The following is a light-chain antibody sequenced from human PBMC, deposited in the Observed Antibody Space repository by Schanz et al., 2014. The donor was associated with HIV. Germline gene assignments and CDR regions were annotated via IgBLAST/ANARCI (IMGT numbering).Light chain of an antibody. CDR2: GAS. CDR1: QSVSNNY. Sequence: ETVLTQSPGTLSLSPGERATLSCRASQSVSNNYLAWYQQKAGQAPRLLIYGASSRATGIPDRFSGSGSGTDFTLSVSRLEPEDFAVYYCQHYGSSRWTF. J-gene: IGKJ1*01. V-gene: IGKV3-20*01. CDR3: QHYGSSRWT.